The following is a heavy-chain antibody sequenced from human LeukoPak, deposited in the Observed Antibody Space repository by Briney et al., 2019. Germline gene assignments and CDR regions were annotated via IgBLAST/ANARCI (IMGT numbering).Heavy chain of an antibody. CDR3: ATVSDSSVWYYFDY. J-gene: IGHJ4*02. Sequence: GGPLRLSCVASGFTFSSYAMSWVRQGPGKGLEWVSAISRSDASTYYADSVRGRFTISRDNSKNTLYLQMNSLRAEDTAVYYCATVSDSSVWYYFDYWDQGTLVTVSS. D-gene: IGHD3-22*01. CDR1: GFTFSSYA. V-gene: IGHV3-23*01. CDR2: ISRSDAST.